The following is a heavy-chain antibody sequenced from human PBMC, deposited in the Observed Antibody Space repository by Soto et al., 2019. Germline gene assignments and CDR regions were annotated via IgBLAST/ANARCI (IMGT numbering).Heavy chain of an antibody. CDR2: ISWNSGSI. Sequence: QPGGSLRLSCAASGFTFDDYAMHWVRQAPGKGLEWVSGISWNSGSIGYADSVKGRFTISRDNAKNSLYLQMNSLRAEDTALYYCAKDMRSRVYSSSEIDYWGQGALVTVSS. J-gene: IGHJ4*02. V-gene: IGHV3-9*01. D-gene: IGHD6-6*01. CDR1: GFTFDDYA. CDR3: AKDMRSRVYSSSEIDY.